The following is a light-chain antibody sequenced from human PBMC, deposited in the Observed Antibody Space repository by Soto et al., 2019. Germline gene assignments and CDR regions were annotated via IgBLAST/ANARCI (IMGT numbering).Light chain of an antibody. V-gene: IGLV5-52*01. CDR3: GTWHSNARV. J-gene: IGLJ3*02. CDR2: DSNK. CDR1: SGFSVGDFW. Sequence: QSVLTQPSSHSASSGASVRLTCMLSSGFSVGDFWIDSNKGQGSGVPSRFSGSNDASANAGILRISGLQPEDEADYYCGTWHSNARVFGGGTKLTVL.